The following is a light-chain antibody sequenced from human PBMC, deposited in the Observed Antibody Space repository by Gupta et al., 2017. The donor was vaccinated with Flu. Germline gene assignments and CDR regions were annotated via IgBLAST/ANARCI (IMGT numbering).Light chain of an antibody. V-gene: IGKV4-1*01. CDR3: QQVASSPQT. CDR1: QSLLYSANNKNY. J-gene: IGKJ1*01. Sequence: DIVMTQSPDSLAVSLGERATINCKSSQSLLYSANNKNYLVWYQHKPGQPPKLLISWASTRESGVPDRFSGSGSGTDFTLTISSLQAEDVSVYYCQQVASSPQTFGQGTKVEIK. CDR2: WAS.